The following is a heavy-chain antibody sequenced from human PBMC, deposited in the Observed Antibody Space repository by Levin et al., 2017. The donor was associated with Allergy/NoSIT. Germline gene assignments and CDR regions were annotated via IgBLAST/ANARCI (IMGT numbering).Heavy chain of an antibody. CDR1: GFSFSNYA. V-gene: IGHV3-23*01. CDR3: TRGRRLVDL. D-gene: IGHD4-11*01. J-gene: IGHJ5*02. Sequence: PGESLKISCAASGFSFSNYAMSWVRQAPGKGLEWVSAISGSSISSYHADSVKGRFTISRDNSNSTLHLQMNSLRAEDTAVYYCTRGRRLVDLWGQGTLVIVSS. CDR2: ISGSSISS.